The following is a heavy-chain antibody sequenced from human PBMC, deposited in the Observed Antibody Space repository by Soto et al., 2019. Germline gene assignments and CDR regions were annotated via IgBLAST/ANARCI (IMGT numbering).Heavy chain of an antibody. CDR2: FDPEDGET. V-gene: IGHV1-24*01. CDR1: GYTPTELS. J-gene: IGHJ3*02. CDR3: ARTEVWQKSSAFDI. Sequence: ASVKVSCKVSGYTPTELSMHWVRQAPGKGLEWMGGFDPEDGETIYAQKFQGRVTMTADKSTSTAYMELSSLRSEDTAVYYCARTEVWQKSSAFDIWGQGTMVTVSS.